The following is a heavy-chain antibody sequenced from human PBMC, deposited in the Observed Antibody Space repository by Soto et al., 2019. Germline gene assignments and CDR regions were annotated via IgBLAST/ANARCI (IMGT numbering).Heavy chain of an antibody. J-gene: IGHJ4*02. CDR2: ISAYNGNT. CDR3: AREEYYYDSSGSRALDY. D-gene: IGHD3-22*01. V-gene: IGHV1-18*01. CDR1: GYTFTSYG. Sequence: GASVKVSCKASGYTFTSYGISWVRQAPGQGLEWMGWISAYNGNTNYAQKLQGRVTMTTDTSTSTAYMELRSLRSDDTAVYYCAREEYYYDSSGSRALDYWGQGTLVTVSS.